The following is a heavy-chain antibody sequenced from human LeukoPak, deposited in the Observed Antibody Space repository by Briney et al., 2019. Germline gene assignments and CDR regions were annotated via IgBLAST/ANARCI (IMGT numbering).Heavy chain of an antibody. CDR1: GFTFSDYY. CDR2: ISSSGTTI. J-gene: IGHJ4*02. Sequence: GGSLRFSCAASGFTFSDYYLSWIRQAPRKGLEWVSDISSSGTTIYYADSVKGRFTISRDNAKNSLYLQMNSLRAEDTAVYYCARRRDSGSLQHFDYWGQGTLVTVSS. V-gene: IGHV3-11*01. D-gene: IGHD1-26*01. CDR3: ARRRDSGSLQHFDY.